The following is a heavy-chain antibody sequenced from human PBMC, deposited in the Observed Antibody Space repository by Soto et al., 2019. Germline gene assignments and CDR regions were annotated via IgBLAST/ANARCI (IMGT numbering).Heavy chain of an antibody. CDR2: ISYDGSNK. CDR1: GFTFSSYG. Sequence: RRLSCAASGFTFSSYGMHWVRQAPGKGLEWVAVISYDGSNKYYADSVKGRFTISRDNSKNTLYLQMNSLRAEDTAVYYCAKDFLAARRFYYYYGMDVWGQGTTVTVSS. J-gene: IGHJ6*02. V-gene: IGHV3-30*18. CDR3: AKDFLAARRFYYYYGMDV. D-gene: IGHD6-6*01.